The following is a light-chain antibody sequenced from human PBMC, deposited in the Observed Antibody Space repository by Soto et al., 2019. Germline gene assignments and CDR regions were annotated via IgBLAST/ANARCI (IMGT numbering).Light chain of an antibody. CDR3: QQVDAYPST. V-gene: IGKV1-5*01. Sequence: EIQMTQSPSTLSASAGDRVTITCRASQSLSTWLAWYQQRPGKPPKLVIYDASTLESGVPSRFSGGGSGTEFTLTISSLQPDDFATYYCQQVDAYPSTFGGGTKVE. CDR1: QSLSTW. CDR2: DAS. J-gene: IGKJ4*01.